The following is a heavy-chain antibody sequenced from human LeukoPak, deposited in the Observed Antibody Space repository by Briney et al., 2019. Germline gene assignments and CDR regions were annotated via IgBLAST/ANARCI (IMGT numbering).Heavy chain of an antibody. J-gene: IGHJ5*02. CDR3: AREGTSGGLNWLDP. Sequence: SETLSLTCTVSGGSLSSYYWRWIRQPAGKGLEGIGRIYTSGSTNYNPSLRSRVTMSVDTSKNQFSLRLISVNAADTAVYFCAREGTSGGLNWLDPWGQGTLVTVSS. CDR2: IYTSGST. CDR1: GGSLSSYY. D-gene: IGHD3-10*01. V-gene: IGHV4-4*07.